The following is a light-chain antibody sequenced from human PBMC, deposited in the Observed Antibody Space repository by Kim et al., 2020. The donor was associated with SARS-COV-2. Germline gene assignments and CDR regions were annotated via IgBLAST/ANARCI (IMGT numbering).Light chain of an antibody. Sequence: SQGERVTLSCRASQSVGSSYLAWYQQKPGQAPRLLIYGASSRATGVPDRFSGSGSGTDFTLTISRLEPEDFAVYYCQQYGGSRLTFGGGTKVDIK. CDR2: GAS. J-gene: IGKJ4*01. V-gene: IGKV3-20*01. CDR3: QQYGGSRLT. CDR1: QSVGSSY.